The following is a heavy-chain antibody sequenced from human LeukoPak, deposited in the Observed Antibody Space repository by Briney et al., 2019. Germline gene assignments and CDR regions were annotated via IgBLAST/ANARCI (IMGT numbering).Heavy chain of an antibody. D-gene: IGHD2-15*01. CDR2: ISYDGSNK. J-gene: IGHJ6*02. CDR1: GFTFSSYA. Sequence: PGRSLRLSCAASGFTFSSYAMHWVRQAPGKGLEGVAVISYDGSNKYYADSVKGRFTISRDNSKNTLYLQMNSLRAEDTAVYYCAREYYCSGGSCYSTFMDVWGQGTTVTVSS. V-gene: IGHV3-30*04. CDR3: AREYYCSGGSCYSTFMDV.